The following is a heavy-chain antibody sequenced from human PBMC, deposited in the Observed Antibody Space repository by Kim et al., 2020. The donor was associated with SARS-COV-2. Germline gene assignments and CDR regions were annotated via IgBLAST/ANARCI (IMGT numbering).Heavy chain of an antibody. CDR2: ISGSGGST. D-gene: IGHD3-10*01. V-gene: IGHV3-23*01. CDR3: AKDPEVWWVWFGEIEPGNSNYYGMDV. Sequence: GGSLRLSCSASGFTFSSYAMSWVRQAPGKGLEWVSAISGSGGSTYYADSVKGRFTISRDNSKNTLYLQMNSLRAEDTAVYYCAKDPEVWWVWFGEIEPGNSNYYGMDVWGQGTTVTVSS. J-gene: IGHJ6*02. CDR1: GFTFSSYA.